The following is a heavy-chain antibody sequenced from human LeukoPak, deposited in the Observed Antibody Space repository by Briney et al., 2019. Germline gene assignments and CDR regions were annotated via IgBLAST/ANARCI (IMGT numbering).Heavy chain of an antibody. CDR1: GGSISSHY. Sequence: PSETLSLTCTVSGGSISSHYWSWIRQPPGKGLEWIGYIYYSGSTNYNPSLKSRVTISVDTSKNQFSLKLSSVTAADTAVYYCARGSYGGGSYWGQGTLVTVSS. D-gene: IGHD4-23*01. CDR3: ARGSYGGGSY. V-gene: IGHV4-59*11. J-gene: IGHJ4*02. CDR2: IYYSGST.